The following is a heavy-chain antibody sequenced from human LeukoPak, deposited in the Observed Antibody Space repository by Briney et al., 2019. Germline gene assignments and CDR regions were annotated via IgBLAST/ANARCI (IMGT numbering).Heavy chain of an antibody. J-gene: IGHJ6*02. D-gene: IGHD3-10*01. CDR2: ITGSGRT. CDR3: AKDNTMIRGIIYYGMDV. V-gene: IGHV3-23*01. Sequence: GRSLRLSCAASGFTYSSYDMNWVRQAPGKGLEWVSTITGSGRTYYADSVTGRFTISRDNSKSTLYLQMNSLRAEDTAVYYCAKDNTMIRGIIYYGMDVWGQGTTVTVSS. CDR1: GFTYSSYD.